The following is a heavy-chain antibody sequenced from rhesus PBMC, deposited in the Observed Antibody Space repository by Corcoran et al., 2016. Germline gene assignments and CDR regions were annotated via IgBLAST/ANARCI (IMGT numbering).Heavy chain of an antibody. V-gene: IGHV4-169*01. CDR2: IDSGGST. J-gene: IGHJ4*01. Sequence: QLRLQESGPGLLRPSEPLSPTCPAFGGSIHSSYWSWLRRAPGKGLEWMGRIDSGGSTYYNPSLNSRVTLSVDTSKNQFSLKLSSVTAADTAVYYCARHPDSWGQGVLVTVSS. CDR1: GGSIHSSY. CDR3: ARHPDS.